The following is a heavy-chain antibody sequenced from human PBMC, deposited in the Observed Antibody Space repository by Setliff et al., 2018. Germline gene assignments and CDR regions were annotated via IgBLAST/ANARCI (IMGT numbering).Heavy chain of an antibody. J-gene: IGHJ4*02. Sequence: SETLSLTCTVSGGSVTTSRYYWGWIRQPPGKGLEWIGSIYYSGSTYYTPSLKSRVTISVDTSRNQFYLKLSSVTAADTAVYYCARARYSGYVDYWGQGTLVTVSS. V-gene: IGHV4-39*01. CDR1: GGSVTTSRYY. CDR2: IYYSGST. D-gene: IGHD5-12*01. CDR3: ARARYSGYVDY.